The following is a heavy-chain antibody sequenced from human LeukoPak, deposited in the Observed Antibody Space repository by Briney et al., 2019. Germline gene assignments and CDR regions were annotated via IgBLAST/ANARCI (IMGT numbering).Heavy chain of an antibody. J-gene: IGHJ6*03. CDR1: GGSISSSSYY. D-gene: IGHD3-10*01. CDR3: ARHPMSPYGLVMDV. V-gene: IGHV4-39*01. CDR2: IYYSGST. Sequence: SETLSLTCTVSGGSISSSSYYWGWTRQPPGKGLEWIGSIYYSGSTYYDPSLKSRVTISVDTSKNQFSLKLSSGTAADTAVYYCARHPMSPYGLVMDVWGKGTTVTVSS.